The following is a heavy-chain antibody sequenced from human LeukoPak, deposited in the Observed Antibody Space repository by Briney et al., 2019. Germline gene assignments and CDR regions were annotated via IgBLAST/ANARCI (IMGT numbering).Heavy chain of an antibody. CDR1: GFTFDDYA. CDR3: GKAADYGGDCDYDY. J-gene: IGHJ4*02. V-gene: IGHV3-9*01. Sequence: PGGSLRLSCAAYGFTFDDYATPWVRQAPGKGLEGVSGISWNSGNVGYADSVKGRFTISRDNAKNSLYLQMNSLRAEDTALYYCGKAADYGGDCDYDYWGQGTLVTVSS. CDR2: ISWNSGNV. D-gene: IGHD4-23*01.